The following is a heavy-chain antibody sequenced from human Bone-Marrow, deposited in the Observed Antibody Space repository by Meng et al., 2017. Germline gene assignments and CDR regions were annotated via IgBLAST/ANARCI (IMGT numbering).Heavy chain of an antibody. CDR3: AKGPYDSRGYLPFDY. V-gene: IGHV3-30*18. Sequence: QVQLVESGGGVVQPGRSLRLSCAASGFTFSNCGMHWVRQAPGKGLEWVALISYDGSNEYYADSVKGRFIISRDNSKNTLYLQMNSLRAEDTAVYYCAKGPYDSRGYLPFDYWGQGTLVTVSS. J-gene: IGHJ4*02. CDR1: GFTFSNCG. CDR2: ISYDGSNE. D-gene: IGHD3-22*01.